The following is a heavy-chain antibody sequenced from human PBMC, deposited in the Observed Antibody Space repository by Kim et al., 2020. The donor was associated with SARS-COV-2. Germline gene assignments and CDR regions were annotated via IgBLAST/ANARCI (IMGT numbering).Heavy chain of an antibody. CDR2: MNPNSGNT. CDR3: AVIGAAAGTTFVDYYGMDV. V-gene: IGHV1-8*01. CDR1: GYTFTSYD. J-gene: IGHJ6*02. D-gene: IGHD6-13*01. Sequence: ASVKVSCKASGYTFTSYDINWVRQATGQGLEWMGWMNPNSGNTGYAQKFQGRVTMTRNTSISTAYMELSSLRSEDTAVYYCAVIGAAAGTTFVDYYGMDVWGQGTTVTVSS.